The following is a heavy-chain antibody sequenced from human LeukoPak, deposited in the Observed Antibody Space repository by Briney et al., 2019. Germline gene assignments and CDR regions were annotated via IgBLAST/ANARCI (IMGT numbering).Heavy chain of an antibody. CDR1: GGSFSGYY. D-gene: IGHD2-15*01. CDR3: ARGTPRFDS. Sequence: SETLSLTCAVYGGSFSGYYRSWIRQPPGKGLEWIGEINYSGSSNYNPSLKSRATISVDTSINQFSLKLNSLTAADTAIYYCARGTPRFDSWSQGTMVTVS. V-gene: IGHV4-34*01. CDR2: INYSGSS. J-gene: IGHJ3*01.